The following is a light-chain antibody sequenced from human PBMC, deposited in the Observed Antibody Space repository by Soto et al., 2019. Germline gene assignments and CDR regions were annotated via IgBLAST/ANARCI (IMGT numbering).Light chain of an antibody. CDR3: QHFRGFPIT. V-gene: IGKV1D-16*01. J-gene: IGKJ5*01. CDR2: FAS. Sequence: DIQMTQYPSSLSASVGDRVTISCRASQDIGSHLAWYQQKPEKAPKSLIYFASTLQSGVPSRFSASGSGTDFTLTISSLQPEDFTTYYCQHFRGFPITFGQRTRLAIK. CDR1: QDIGSH.